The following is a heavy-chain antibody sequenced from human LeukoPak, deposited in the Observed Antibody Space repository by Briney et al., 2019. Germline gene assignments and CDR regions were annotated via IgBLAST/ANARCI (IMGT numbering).Heavy chain of an antibody. V-gene: IGHV1-18*01. Sequence: ASVKVSCKASGYTFTRYGISWVRQAPGQGLEWMGWISAYNGNTNYAQKLQGRVTMTTDTSTSTAYMELRSLRSDDTAVYYCARDGVGSWSSGYYPSSYYYMDVWGKGTTVTVSS. D-gene: IGHD3-22*01. CDR1: GYTFTRYG. CDR3: ARDGVGSWSSGYYPSSYYYMDV. J-gene: IGHJ6*03. CDR2: ISAYNGNT.